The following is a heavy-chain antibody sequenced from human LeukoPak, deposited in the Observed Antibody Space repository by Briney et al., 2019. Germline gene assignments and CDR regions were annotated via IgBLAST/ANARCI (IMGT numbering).Heavy chain of an antibody. D-gene: IGHD4-17*01. CDR2: ISGSNDNT. J-gene: IGHJ4*02. Sequence: GGSLRLSCAASGFTFSSYAMSWVRQAPGKGLEWVSSISGSNDNTYYADSVKDRFTISRDNSKNTLSLQMNSLRAEDTAVYYCAKGRGTTVTSAANYWGQGTLVPVSS. V-gene: IGHV3-23*01. CDR3: AKGRGTTVTSAANY. CDR1: GFTFSSYA.